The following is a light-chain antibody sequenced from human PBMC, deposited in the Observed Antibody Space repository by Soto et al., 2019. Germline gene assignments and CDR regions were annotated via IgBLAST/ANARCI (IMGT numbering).Light chain of an antibody. J-gene: IGLJ1*01. CDR3: SSYTSSTSLPFV. Sequence: QSALTQPASVSGSPGQSITISCTGTSSDVGGYNYVSWYQLHPGRVPKLMIYEVSVRSSGVSNRFSGSKSLNTASLTISGLQADDEAEYYCSSYTSSTSLPFVFGSGTKLTVL. CDR1: SSDVGGYNY. CDR2: EVS. V-gene: IGLV2-14*01.